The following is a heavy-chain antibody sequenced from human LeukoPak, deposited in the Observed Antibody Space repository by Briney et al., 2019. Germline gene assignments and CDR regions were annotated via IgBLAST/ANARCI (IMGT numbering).Heavy chain of an antibody. CDR2: ISYDGSNK. CDR3: ARDRDFWSGYYEPDAFDI. J-gene: IGHJ3*02. D-gene: IGHD3-3*01. V-gene: IGHV3-30-3*01. Sequence: GGSLRLSCAASGFTFSSYAMHWVRQAPGEGLEWVAVISYDGSNKYYADSVKGRFTISRDNSKNTLYLQMNSLRAEDTAVYYCARDRDFWSGYYEPDAFDIWGQGTTVTVSS. CDR1: GFTFSSYA.